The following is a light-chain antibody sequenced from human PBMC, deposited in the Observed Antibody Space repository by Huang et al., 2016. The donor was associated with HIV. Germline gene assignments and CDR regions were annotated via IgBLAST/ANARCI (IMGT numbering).Light chain of an antibody. CDR2: DAA. Sequence: ETVLTQSPATLSLSPGERATLSCRASRTVNSYLAWYQQKPGQTPRLLIYDAANRAASSPARFSGSGSGTNYPLTIISLEHEDVAVYYCQQHKYWPPSTFGQGTRLEIK. CDR1: RTVNSY. J-gene: IGKJ5*01. CDR3: QQHKYWPPST. V-gene: IGKV3-11*01.